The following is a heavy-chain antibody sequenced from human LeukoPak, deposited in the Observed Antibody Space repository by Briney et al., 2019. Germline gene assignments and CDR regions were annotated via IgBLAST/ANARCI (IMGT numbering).Heavy chain of an antibody. J-gene: IGHJ4*02. V-gene: IGHV1-18*01. CDR1: GYTFTGYG. CDR3: ARSYGLEADY. D-gene: IGHD3-16*02. CDR2: IAAYNGLT. Sequence: ASVKVSCNASGYTFTGYGIAWVRQAPGQGLELVGWIAAYNGLTNYAQNLQGRLTLTTDTSTSTAYMELRNLTSDDTAIYFCARSYGLEADYWGRGTLVTVSS.